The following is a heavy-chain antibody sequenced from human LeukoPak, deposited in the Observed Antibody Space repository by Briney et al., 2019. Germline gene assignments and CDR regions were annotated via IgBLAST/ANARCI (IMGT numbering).Heavy chain of an antibody. J-gene: IGHJ4*02. Sequence: GGSLRLSCAASGFTFSSYAMSWVRQAPGKGLEWVAVISYDGSNKYYADSVKGRFTISRDNSKNTLYLQMNSLRAEDTAVYYCAKGGEGLDYWGQGTLVTVSS. CDR2: ISYDGSNK. CDR1: GFTFSSYA. CDR3: AKGGEGLDY. V-gene: IGHV3-30*18.